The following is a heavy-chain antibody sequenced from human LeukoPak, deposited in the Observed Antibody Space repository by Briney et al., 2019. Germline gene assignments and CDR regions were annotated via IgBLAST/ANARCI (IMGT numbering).Heavy chain of an antibody. J-gene: IGHJ5*02. Sequence: SETLSLTCTVSGGSISSGGYYWSCLRPHPGQGLVCLVSYNYSASTYYNPSIKSRITISDDTTKYQFSLMMSSVTAAATAYYFCANDRSSGWCSLFDPWGQGTLVTVSS. CDR3: ANDRSSGWCSLFDP. V-gene: IGHV4-31*02. D-gene: IGHD6-19*01. CDR1: GGSISSGGYY. CDR2: YNYSAST.